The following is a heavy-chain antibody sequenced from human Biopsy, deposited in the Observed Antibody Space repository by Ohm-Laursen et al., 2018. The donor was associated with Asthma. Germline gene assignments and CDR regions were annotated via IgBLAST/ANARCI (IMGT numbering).Heavy chain of an antibody. V-gene: IGHV1-69*13. CDR2: LIPVLGTP. J-gene: IGHJ6*02. CDR1: GYPFTDYY. CDR3: ARGYSGSDRIVYYYSGLEV. D-gene: IGHD5-12*01. Sequence: ASVKVSCKASGYPFTDYYVHWVRQAPGQGLEWMGGLIPVLGTPDHAQMFEGRVTITADESTSTAYMELSSLSSEDTAVYYCARGYSGSDRIVYYYSGLEVWGQGTTVTVSS.